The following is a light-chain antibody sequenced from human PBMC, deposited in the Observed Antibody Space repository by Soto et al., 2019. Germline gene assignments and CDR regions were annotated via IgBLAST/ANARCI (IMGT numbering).Light chain of an antibody. J-gene: IGKJ5*01. CDR1: QSVGTY. Sequence: AMATVSSRASQSVGTYLAWYQQKPGQSPRLLMFDVSNRATGIPARFSGSGSGTDFTLTISSLEPEDFGVYYCQHRSIWPVSFGQGTRLEIK. CDR2: DVS. V-gene: IGKV3-11*01. CDR3: QHRSIWPVS.